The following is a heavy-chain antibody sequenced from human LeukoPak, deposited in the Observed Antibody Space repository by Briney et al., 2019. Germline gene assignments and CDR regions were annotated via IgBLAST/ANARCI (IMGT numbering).Heavy chain of an antibody. J-gene: IGHJ4*02. CDR3: AREIGGILVFDY. D-gene: IGHD5-18*01. CDR2: INPNSGDS. CDR1: GYKFTGYY. V-gene: IGHV1-2*02. Sequence: GASVKVSCKASGYKFTGYYMHWVRQAPGQGLEWMGWINPNSGDSHHAQKFQGRVTMTRDTSISTAYMELSRLRSDDTAVYYSAREIGGILVFDYWGQGTLVTVSS.